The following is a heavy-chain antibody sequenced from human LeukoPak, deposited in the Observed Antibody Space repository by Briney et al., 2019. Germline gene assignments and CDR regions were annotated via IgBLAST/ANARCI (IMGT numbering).Heavy chain of an antibody. CDR2: IIPIFGAA. CDR3: ARVGIPSYYYYMDV. J-gene: IGHJ6*03. CDR1: GGTFSSYA. Sequence: ASVKVSCKASGGTFSSYAISWLRQAPGQGLEWMGGIIPIFGAANYAQKFQGRVTITADESTSTAYMELSSLRSEDTAVYYCARVGIPSYYYYMDVWGKGTTVTVSS. V-gene: IGHV1-69*13. D-gene: IGHD1-14*01.